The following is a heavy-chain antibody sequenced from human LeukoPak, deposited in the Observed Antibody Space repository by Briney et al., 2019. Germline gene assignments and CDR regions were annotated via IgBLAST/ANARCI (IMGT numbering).Heavy chain of an antibody. CDR2: IYSNGDT. J-gene: IGHJ4*02. CDR1: GGSISGYY. Sequence: SETLSLTCTVSGGSISGYYWSWIPQPAGQGLEWIGRIYSNGDTRYNPSLKSRVTMSVDTSKNQLSLKLGPVTAADTAVYYCARAAGAAGGQYFDYWGQGTLVTVSS. CDR3: ARAAGAAGGQYFDY. V-gene: IGHV4-4*07. D-gene: IGHD6-13*01.